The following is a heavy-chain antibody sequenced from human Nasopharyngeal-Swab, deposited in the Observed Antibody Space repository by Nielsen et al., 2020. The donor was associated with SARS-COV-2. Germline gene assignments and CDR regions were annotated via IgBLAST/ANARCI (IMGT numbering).Heavy chain of an antibody. Sequence: GGSLRLSCTTSGFTFGDYAMSWFRQAPGKGLEWVAFIRSTTYGGAPEYAASVKGRFTISRDGAESIAYLQMNSLETEDTGVYYCARSVGSFYGQGAFDIWGQGTMVTVSS. V-gene: IGHV3-49*01. D-gene: IGHD1-26*01. CDR2: IRSTTYGGAP. CDR1: GFTFGDYA. J-gene: IGHJ3*02. CDR3: ARSVGSFYGQGAFDI.